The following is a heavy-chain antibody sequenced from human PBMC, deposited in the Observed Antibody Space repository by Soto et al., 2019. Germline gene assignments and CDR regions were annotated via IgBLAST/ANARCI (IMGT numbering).Heavy chain of an antibody. Sequence: QVQLQESGPGLVKPSQTLSLTCTVSGGSISSGGYYWSWIRQHPGKGLEWIGYIYYSGSTYYNPSLKSRVTISVDTSKNQFSLKLSSVTAADTAVYYCARDRRYSSSPREYYYYYGMDVWGQGTTVTVSS. CDR3: ARDRRYSSSPREYYYYYGMDV. J-gene: IGHJ6*02. V-gene: IGHV4-31*03. CDR2: IYYSGST. CDR1: GGSISSGGYY. D-gene: IGHD6-6*01.